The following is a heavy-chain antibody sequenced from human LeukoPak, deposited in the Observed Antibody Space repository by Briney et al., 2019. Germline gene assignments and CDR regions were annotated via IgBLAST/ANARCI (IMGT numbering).Heavy chain of an antibody. V-gene: IGHV3-30*02. CDR2: IRYDGSNK. D-gene: IGHD3-9*01. CDR3: AKDRTVLRYFDWLFHYYGMDV. J-gene: IGHJ6*02. Sequence: PGVSLRLSCAASGFTFSSYGMHWVRQAPGKGLEWVAFIRYDGSNKYYADSVKGRFTISRDNSKNTLYLQMNSLRAEDTAVYYCAKDRTVLRYFDWLFHYYGMDVWGQGTTVTVSS. CDR1: GFTFSSYG.